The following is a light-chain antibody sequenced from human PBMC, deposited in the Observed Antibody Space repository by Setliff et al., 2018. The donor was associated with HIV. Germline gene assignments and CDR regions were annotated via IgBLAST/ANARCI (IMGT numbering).Light chain of an antibody. J-gene: IGLJ1*01. Sequence: QSVLTQPASVSGSPGQSITISCTGTSSDVGGYDYVSWYQQHPGKVPKLMLYEVGNRPSGVSNRFSGSKSGNTASLPISGLQAEDEADYYCCSYTSSTTLVFGTGTKVTVL. V-gene: IGLV2-14*01. CDR1: SSDVGGYDY. CDR2: EVG. CDR3: CSYTSSTTLV.